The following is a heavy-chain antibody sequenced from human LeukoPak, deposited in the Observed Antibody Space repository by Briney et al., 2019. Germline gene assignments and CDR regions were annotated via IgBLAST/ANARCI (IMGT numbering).Heavy chain of an antibody. CDR2: ITGNGGSA. CDR3: AKADCTNGICYEAAEVFDS. Sequence: GGSLRLSCAASGFDFSIFAMTWVRQAPGKGLKWVSVITGNGGSAYYSDSVKGRFTISRDNSKNTLYLQMNSLRADDTAVYYCAKADCTNGICYEAAEVFDSWGQGTLVTVSS. CDR1: GFDFSIFA. V-gene: IGHV3-23*01. D-gene: IGHD2-8*01. J-gene: IGHJ4*02.